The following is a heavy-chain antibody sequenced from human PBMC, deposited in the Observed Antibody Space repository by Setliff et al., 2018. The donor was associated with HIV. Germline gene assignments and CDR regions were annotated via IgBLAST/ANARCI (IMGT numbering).Heavy chain of an antibody. D-gene: IGHD1-26*01. CDR1: GGSLTNYY. J-gene: IGHJ4*02. V-gene: IGHV4-4*09. CDR3: ARLAGSGNSWGYFDY. Sequence: LSLTCTVSGGSLTNYYWSWIRQPPGKGLEWIGHIYTSGNTNYNPSLNSRLLISLDMSKNQFSLRLRSVTVADTAVYFCARLAGSGNSWGYFDYWGQGSLVTVSS. CDR2: IYTSGNT.